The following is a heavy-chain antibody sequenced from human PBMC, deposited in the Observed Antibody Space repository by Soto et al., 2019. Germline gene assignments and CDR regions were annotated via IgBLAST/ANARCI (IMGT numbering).Heavy chain of an antibody. D-gene: IGHD6-19*01. Sequence: QVQLVQSGAEVKKPGASVKVSCKASGYTFTGYYMHWVRQAPGQGLEWMGWINPNSGGTNYAQKFQGWVTMTTETSILTAYMELSRLRSDDTAVYYCARDSSGHLNSGWFDPWGQGTLVTVSS. V-gene: IGHV1-2*04. CDR3: ARDSSGHLNSGWFDP. CDR1: GYTFTGYY. J-gene: IGHJ5*02. CDR2: INPNSGGT.